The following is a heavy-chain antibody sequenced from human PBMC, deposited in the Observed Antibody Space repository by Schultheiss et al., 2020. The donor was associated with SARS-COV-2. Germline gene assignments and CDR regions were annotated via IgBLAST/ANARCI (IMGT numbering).Heavy chain of an antibody. CDR1: GGSISSGSYY. V-gene: IGHV4-61*02. CDR2: IYTSGST. D-gene: IGHD2-21*02. J-gene: IGHJ4*02. Sequence: SQTLSLTCTVSGGSISSGSYYWSWIRQPAGKGLEWIGRIYTSGSTSYNPSLKSRVTISVDTSKNQFSLKLSSVTAADTAVYYCARGTTVTAVGYWGQGTLVTVSS. CDR3: ARGTTVTAVGY.